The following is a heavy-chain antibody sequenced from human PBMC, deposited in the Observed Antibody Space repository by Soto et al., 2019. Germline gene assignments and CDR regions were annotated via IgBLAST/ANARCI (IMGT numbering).Heavy chain of an antibody. D-gene: IGHD3-3*01. CDR3: AKITVRQWLLSRYFDY. CDR1: GFTFSDYA. Sequence: GGSLRLSCAASGFTFSDYAMSWVRQAPGKGLQWVSGISSNGVSTYYAESVKGRFTISRDNSKNTLYQQMNSMRVEDTVVFYCAKITVRQWLLSRYFDYWGQGSPVTVSS. J-gene: IGHJ4*02. CDR2: ISSNGVST. V-gene: IGHV3-23*01.